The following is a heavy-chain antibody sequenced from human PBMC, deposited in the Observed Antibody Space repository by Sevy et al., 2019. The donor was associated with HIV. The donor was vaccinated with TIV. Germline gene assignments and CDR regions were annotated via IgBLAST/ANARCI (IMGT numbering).Heavy chain of an antibody. CDR1: GFTFSSYS. D-gene: IGHD2-8*01. CDR2: ISIRNSTI. J-gene: IGHJ5*02. CDR3: ARDRDRSMVSLVDL. V-gene: IGHV3-48*02. Sequence: GGSLRLSCVASGFTFSSYSMNWVRQAPGKGLEWVSYISIRNSTIFYADSVKGRFTISRDNAKSSLFLQMTSLRDDDTAVYYCARDRDRSMVSLVDLWGQGTQVTVSS.